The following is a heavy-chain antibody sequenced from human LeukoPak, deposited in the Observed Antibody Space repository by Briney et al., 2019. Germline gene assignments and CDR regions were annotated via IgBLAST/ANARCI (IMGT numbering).Heavy chain of an antibody. CDR3: ARSMSDAFDI. CDR1: GFTFSSYD. J-gene: IGHJ3*02. D-gene: IGHD2/OR15-2a*01. CDR2: IGTAGDT. V-gene: IGHV3-13*01. Sequence: QSGGSLRLSCAASGFTFSSYDMHWVRHATGKGLEWVSAIGTAGDTYYPGSVKGRFTISRENAKNSLYLQMNSLRAGDTAVYYCARSMSDAFDIWGQGTMVTVSS.